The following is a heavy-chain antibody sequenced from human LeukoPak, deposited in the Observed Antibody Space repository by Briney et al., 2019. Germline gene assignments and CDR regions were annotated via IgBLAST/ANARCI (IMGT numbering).Heavy chain of an antibody. V-gene: IGHV4-59*01. CDR1: GGSISSYY. Sequence: SETLSLTCTVSGGSISSYYWSWLRQPPGKGLEWVGYMHYSQSTNYNPSLQSRVTISIDTSKNQFSLKLSSVTAADTAVYYWAGGGYSYGLPTTDYWGQGTLVTVSS. J-gene: IGHJ4*02. D-gene: IGHD5-18*01. CDR2: MHYSQST. CDR3: AGGGYSYGLPTTDY.